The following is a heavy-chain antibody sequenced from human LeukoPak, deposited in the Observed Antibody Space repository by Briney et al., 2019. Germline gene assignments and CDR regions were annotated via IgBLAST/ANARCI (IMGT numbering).Heavy chain of an antibody. CDR2: ISNSGGST. CDR3: ANEGGTMLRGDLDY. Sequence: GGSLRLSCAASGFTFSSYVGSWVRPAPGKGLEWVSAISNSGGSTYYADSVKGRFTISRDNSKNTLYLQMNSLRAEDTAVYYCANEGGTMLRGDLDYWGQGTLVTVSS. V-gene: IGHV3-23*01. CDR1: GFTFSSYV. J-gene: IGHJ4*02. D-gene: IGHD3-10*01.